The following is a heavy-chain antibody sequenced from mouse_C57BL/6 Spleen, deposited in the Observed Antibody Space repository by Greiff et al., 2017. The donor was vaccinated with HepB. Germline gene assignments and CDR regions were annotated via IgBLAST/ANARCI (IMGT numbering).Heavy chain of an antibody. D-gene: IGHD2-5*01. V-gene: IGHV1-64*01. CDR1: GYTFTSYW. Sequence: QVHVKQPGAELVKPGASVKLSCKASGYTFTSYWMHWVKQRPGQGLEWIGMIHPNSGSTNYNEKFKSKATLTVDKSSSTAYMQLSSLTSEDSAVYYCASYSTHFDYWGQGTTLTVSS. J-gene: IGHJ2*01. CDR2: IHPNSGST. CDR3: ASYSTHFDY.